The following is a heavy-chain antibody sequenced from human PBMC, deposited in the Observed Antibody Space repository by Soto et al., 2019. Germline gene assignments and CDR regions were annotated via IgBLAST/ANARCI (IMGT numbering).Heavy chain of an antibody. CDR3: ATDVFYHFRTGSHQHFFDC. CDR2: IHAGNGNT. D-gene: IGHD3-3*01. V-gene: IGHV1-3*01. Sequence: ASVKVSCKTFGFTFTNYVLFWVRQAPGQRLEWVGWIHAGNGNTESSEKFQGRVTLTTDTSASTAYMELSSLRSEDTALYYCATDVFYHFRTGSHQHFFDCWGQGSLVTVSS. CDR1: GFTFTNYV. J-gene: IGHJ4*02.